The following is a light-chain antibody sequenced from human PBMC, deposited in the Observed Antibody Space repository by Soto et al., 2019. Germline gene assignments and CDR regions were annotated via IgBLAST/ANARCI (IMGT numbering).Light chain of an antibody. Sequence: DIQMTQSPSSLSASVGDRVTITCRASQSVTTYLNWYQQTPGKAPKLLIYAASSFQSGVPSRFSGSGFGTDFTLTISSLQPEDYATYFCQQSYSSPRTFGQGTKVEIK. CDR1: QSVTTY. CDR2: AAS. CDR3: QQSYSSPRT. J-gene: IGKJ1*01. V-gene: IGKV1-39*01.